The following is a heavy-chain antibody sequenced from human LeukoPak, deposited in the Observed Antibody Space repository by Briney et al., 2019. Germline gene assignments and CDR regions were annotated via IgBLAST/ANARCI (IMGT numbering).Heavy chain of an antibody. Sequence: SQTLSLTCTVSGGSISSGDYYWNWIRQPPGQGLEWIGYIYYSGSTYYNPSLKSRVTISLDTSKTQLSLRLSSVTAADAVLYCCSRGLRGRSGYYFDSWGEGTLVTVS. V-gene: IGHV4-30-4*01. CDR2: IYYSGST. CDR3: SRGLRGRSGYYFDS. J-gene: IGHJ4*02. CDR1: GGSISSGDYY.